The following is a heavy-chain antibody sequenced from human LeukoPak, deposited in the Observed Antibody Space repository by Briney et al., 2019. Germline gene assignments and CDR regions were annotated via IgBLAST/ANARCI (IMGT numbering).Heavy chain of an antibody. CDR1: GFTVSSNY. D-gene: IGHD6-13*01. V-gene: IGHV3-53*01. CDR3: ARMGLAATFDY. CDR2: IYSGGST. J-gene: IGHJ4*02. Sequence: GGSLRLSCAASGFTVSSNYMSWVRQAPGKGLEWVSVIYSGGSTYYADSVKGRFTISRDNSKNTLYLQMNSLRAEDTAVYYCARMGLAATFDYWGQGALVTVSS.